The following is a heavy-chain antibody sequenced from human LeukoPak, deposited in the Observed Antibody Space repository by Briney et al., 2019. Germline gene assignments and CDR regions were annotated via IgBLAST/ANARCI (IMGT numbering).Heavy chain of an antibody. J-gene: IGHJ4*02. V-gene: IGHV3-30*01. CDR1: GFTFRRYA. Sequence: GWALRLSCAASGFTFRRYAMHWVRQAPGKGLEGVAVISYDGSNKYYADSVKGRFTISRDNSKNTLYLQMNSLRAEDTAVYDCARPLQRIAAARPAFDYWGRGTVVTVS. CDR3: ARPLQRIAAARPAFDY. CDR2: ISYDGSNK. D-gene: IGHD6-13*01.